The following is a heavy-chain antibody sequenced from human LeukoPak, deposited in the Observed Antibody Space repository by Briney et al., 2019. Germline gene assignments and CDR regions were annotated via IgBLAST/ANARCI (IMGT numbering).Heavy chain of an antibody. Sequence: GASVDVSCKASGYTFFTYGVTGVRQAPGQGLEWMGWISTYNGNTISQKVQGRGTLTTDTSTSTAYMELRNLKSDATAVYYCARQYGDNSGSLDHWGQGTPVTVSS. V-gene: IGHV1-18*01. CDR2: ISTYNGNT. J-gene: IGHJ4*02. D-gene: IGHD4-23*01. CDR3: ARQYGDNSGSLDH. CDR1: GYTFFTYG.